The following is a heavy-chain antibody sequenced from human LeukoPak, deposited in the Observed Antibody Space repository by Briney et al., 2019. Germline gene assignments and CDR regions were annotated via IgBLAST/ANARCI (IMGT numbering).Heavy chain of an antibody. CDR2: IKQDGSER. Sequence: PGGSLKLSCAASGFTFSSYWMNWVRQAPGKGLEWVANIKQDGSERYYVDSVKGRFTISRDNAKKLLSLQMNSLRGEDTAVYYCATYYYDSSACKDWGQGTLVTVSS. J-gene: IGHJ4*02. CDR3: ATYYYDSSACKD. CDR1: GFTFSSYW. V-gene: IGHV3-7*05. D-gene: IGHD3-22*01.